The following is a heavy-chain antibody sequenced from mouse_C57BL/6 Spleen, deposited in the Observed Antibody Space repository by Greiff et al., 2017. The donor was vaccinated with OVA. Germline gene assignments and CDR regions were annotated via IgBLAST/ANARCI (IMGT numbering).Heavy chain of an antibody. J-gene: IGHJ2*01. D-gene: IGHD2-5*01. CDR2: INPGSGGT. V-gene: IGHV1-54*01. CDR3: ARRDYSNYLDY. CDR1: GYAFTNYL. Sequence: QVQLKQSGAELVRPGTSVKVSCKASGYAFTNYLIEWVKQRPGQGLEWIGVINPGSGGTSYNEKFKGKATLTADKSSSTAYMQLSSLTSEDSAVYFCARRDYSNYLDYWGQGTTLTVST.